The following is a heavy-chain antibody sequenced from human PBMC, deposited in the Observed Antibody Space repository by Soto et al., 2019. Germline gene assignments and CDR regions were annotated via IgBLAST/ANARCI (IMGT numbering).Heavy chain of an antibody. CDR2: IYHSGST. D-gene: IGHD6-13*01. J-gene: IGHJ4*02. CDR3: AKEMSSSGWYNPSLDY. Sequence: SETLSLTCAVSGGSISSGGYSWNWIRQPPGKGLEWIGYIYHSGSTLYNPSLKSRVTISVDKSKNQFSLKLSSVTAADTALYYCAKEMSSSGWYNPSLDYWGQGTLVTVSS. CDR1: GGSISSGGYS. V-gene: IGHV4-30-2*01.